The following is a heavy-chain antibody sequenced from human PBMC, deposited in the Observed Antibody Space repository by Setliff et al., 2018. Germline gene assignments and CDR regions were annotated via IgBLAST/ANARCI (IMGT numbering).Heavy chain of an antibody. Sequence: SETLSLTCTVSGDSISSGIYHWSWIRQSAGKGLEWIGRIYVSTGSTNYSPSLKSRVSISVDRSKNQFSLNLTSVTAADTAVYYCARAGFELGQYNWFDPWGREPWSPSPQ. CDR1: GDSISSGIYH. J-gene: IGHJ5*02. CDR3: ARAGFELGQYNWFDP. CDR2: IYVSTGST. D-gene: IGHD1-7*01. V-gene: IGHV4-61*02.